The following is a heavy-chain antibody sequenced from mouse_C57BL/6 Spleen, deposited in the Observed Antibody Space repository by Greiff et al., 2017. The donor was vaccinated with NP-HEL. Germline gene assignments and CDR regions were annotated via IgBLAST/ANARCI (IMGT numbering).Heavy chain of an antibody. D-gene: IGHD1-1*01. V-gene: IGHV1-39*01. Sequence: VQLQQSGPALVKPGASVKISCKASGYAFTDYNMNWVKQSNGKSLEWIGVINPNYGTTSSNQKFKGMATLTVDQSSSTAYMQLNSLPSGDSTVYYCAIYYGSSYNFDYGGQGTTLTVSS. CDR3: AIYYGSSYNFDY. J-gene: IGHJ2*01. CDR2: INPNYGTT. CDR1: GYAFTDYN.